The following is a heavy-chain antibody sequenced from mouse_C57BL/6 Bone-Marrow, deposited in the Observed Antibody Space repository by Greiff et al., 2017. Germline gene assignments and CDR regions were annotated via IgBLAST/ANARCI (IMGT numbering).Heavy chain of an antibody. CDR2: IYPGSGST. J-gene: IGHJ1*03. CDR1: GYTFTSYW. V-gene: IGHV1-55*01. CDR3: ARGYYYGSSYFWYFDV. D-gene: IGHD1-1*01. Sequence: VQLQQPGAELVKPGASVKMSCKASGYTFTSYWITWVKQRPGQGLEWIGDIYPGSGSTNYNEKFKSKDTLTVDTSSSTAYMQLSSLTSEDSAVYYCARGYYYGSSYFWYFDVWGTGTTVTVSS.